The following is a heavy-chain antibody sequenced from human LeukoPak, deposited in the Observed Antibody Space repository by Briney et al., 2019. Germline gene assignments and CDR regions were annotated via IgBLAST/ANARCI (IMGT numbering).Heavy chain of an antibody. D-gene: IGHD6-13*01. CDR1: GFTLSSYW. J-gene: IGHJ5*02. V-gene: IGHV3-74*01. CDR3: ARDGSSWSNWLDP. Sequence: PGGSLRHSCAASGFTLSSYWMHWVRQAPGKGLVWVSRINSDGSSTSYADSVKGRFTISRDNPKNTLYLQMNSLRAEDTAVYYCARDGSSWSNWLDPWGQGTLVTVSS. CDR2: INSDGSST.